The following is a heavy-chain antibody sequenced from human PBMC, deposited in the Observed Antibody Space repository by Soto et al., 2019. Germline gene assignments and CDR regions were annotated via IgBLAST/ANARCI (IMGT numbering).Heavy chain of an antibody. V-gene: IGHV4-59*08. D-gene: IGHD3-9*01. CDR2: IYYSGST. Sequence: SETLSLTCTVSGGSISSYYWSWFRQPPGKGLEWIGYIYYSGSTNYNPSLKSRVTISVDTSKNQFSLKLSSVTAADTAVYYCARLDILTGSDAFDIWGQGTMVT. CDR1: GGSISSYY. CDR3: ARLDILTGSDAFDI. J-gene: IGHJ3*02.